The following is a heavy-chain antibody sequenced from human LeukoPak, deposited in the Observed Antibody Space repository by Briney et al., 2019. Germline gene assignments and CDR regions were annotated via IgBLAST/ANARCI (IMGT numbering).Heavy chain of an antibody. CDR3: ASYYYGGLEYDAFDI. CDR1: GGSISSYY. V-gene: IGHV4-59*01. D-gene: IGHD4-23*01. J-gene: IGHJ3*02. Sequence: SETLSLTCTVSGGSISSYYWSWIRQPPGKGLEWIGYIYYSGSTNYNPSLKSRVTISVDTSKNQFSLKLSSVTAADTAVYYCASYYYGGLEYDAFDIWGQGTMVTVSS. CDR2: IYYSGST.